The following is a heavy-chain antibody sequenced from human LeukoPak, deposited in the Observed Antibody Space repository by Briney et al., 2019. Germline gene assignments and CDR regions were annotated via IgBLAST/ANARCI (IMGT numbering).Heavy chain of an antibody. V-gene: IGHV3-21*01. Sequence: GGSLRLFCAASGFTFSSYSMNWVRQAPGKGLEWVSSISSSSSYIYYADSVKGRFTISRDNAKNSPYLQMNSLRAEDTAVYYCARAHSDIVVVPAGYWGQGTLVTVSS. CDR2: ISSSSSYI. D-gene: IGHD2-2*01. CDR3: ARAHSDIVVVPAGY. CDR1: GFTFSSYS. J-gene: IGHJ4*02.